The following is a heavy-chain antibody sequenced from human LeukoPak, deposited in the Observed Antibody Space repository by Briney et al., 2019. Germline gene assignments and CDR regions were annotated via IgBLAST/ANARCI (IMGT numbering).Heavy chain of an antibody. D-gene: IGHD6-19*01. Sequence: GGSLRLSCAASGFTFSNAWMSWVRQAPGKGLEWVGRIKSKTDGGTTDYAAPVKGRFTIPRDDSKNTLYLQVNSLKTEDTAVYYCTTDLNSSGWYVGYWGQGTLVTVSS. V-gene: IGHV3-15*01. J-gene: IGHJ4*02. CDR3: TTDLNSSGWYVGY. CDR1: GFTFSNAW. CDR2: IKSKTDGGTT.